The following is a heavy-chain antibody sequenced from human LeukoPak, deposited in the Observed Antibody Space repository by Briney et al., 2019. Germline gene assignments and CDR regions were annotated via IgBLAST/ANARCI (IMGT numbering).Heavy chain of an antibody. CDR2: ISYDGSNK. CDR3: ASQPRHAVADLFDY. D-gene: IGHD6-19*01. CDR1: GFTFSSYG. Sequence: PGRSLRLSCAASGFTFSSYGMHWVRQAPGKGLEWVAVISYDGSNKYYADSVKGRFTISRDNSKNTLYLQKNSLRAEDTAVYYCASQPRHAVADLFDYWGQGTLVTVSS. V-gene: IGHV3-30*03. J-gene: IGHJ4*02.